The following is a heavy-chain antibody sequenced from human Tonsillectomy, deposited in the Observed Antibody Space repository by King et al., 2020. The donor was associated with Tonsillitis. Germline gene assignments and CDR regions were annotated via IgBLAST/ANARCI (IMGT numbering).Heavy chain of an antibody. CDR3: ARQANYYNVLRGHYWYFDL. Sequence: QLQESGPGLVKPSETLSLTCTVSGGSISGHFWTWIRQSPGKGLEWIAYVYYSGATDYNPSLKSRVSISVDTSKNQFSLTLRSVTAADTAVYYCARQANYYNVLRGHYWYFDLWGRGTLVTVSS. V-gene: IGHV4-59*08. CDR2: VYYSGAT. J-gene: IGHJ2*01. CDR1: GGSISGHF. D-gene: IGHD3-9*01.